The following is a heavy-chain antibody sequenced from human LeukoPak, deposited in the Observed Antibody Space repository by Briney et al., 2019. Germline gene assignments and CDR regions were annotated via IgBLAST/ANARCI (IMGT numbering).Heavy chain of an antibody. CDR2: ISSSGTT. Sequence: SETLSLTCNVSGGSISGYHWSWIRQPAGKGLEWIGRISSSGTTNYNPSLKSRLTMSVDTSKNQFSLELSSVTAADTAVYFCARGGGRQLATSHSYFDYWGQGILVPVSS. V-gene: IGHV4-4*07. CDR3: ARGGGRQLATSHSYFDY. J-gene: IGHJ4*02. CDR1: GGSISGYH. D-gene: IGHD2-15*01.